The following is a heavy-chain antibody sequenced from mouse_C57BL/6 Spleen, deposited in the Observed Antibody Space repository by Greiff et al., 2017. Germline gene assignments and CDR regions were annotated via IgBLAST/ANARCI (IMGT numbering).Heavy chain of an antibody. J-gene: IGHJ3*01. CDR3: ARLSSGYGESGFAY. CDR2: IWWDDDK. CDR1: GFSLSTFGMG. V-gene: IGHV8-8*01. Sequence: QVTLKESGPGILQPSQTLSLTCSFSGFSLSTFGMGVGWIRQPSGKGLEWLAHIWWDDDKYYNPALKSRLTLSKDTSKNQVFLKIANGDTADTATYYCARLSSGYGESGFAYWGQGTLVTVSA. D-gene: IGHD3-2*02.